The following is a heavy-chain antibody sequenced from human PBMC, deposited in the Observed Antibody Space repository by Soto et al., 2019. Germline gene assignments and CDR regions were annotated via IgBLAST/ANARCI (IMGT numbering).Heavy chain of an antibody. J-gene: IGHJ4*02. CDR3: ARRRGLVGSFDY. Sequence: GESLKISCTGSGYSFTTYWLGWLRQVPGKGLEWMGIIYPGDSDTRYSPSFQGQVTISADKSISAAYLQWSSLKASDTAMYFCARRRGLVGSFDYWGRGTLVTVSS. CDR2: IYPGDSDT. V-gene: IGHV5-51*01. D-gene: IGHD3-9*01. CDR1: GYSFTTYW.